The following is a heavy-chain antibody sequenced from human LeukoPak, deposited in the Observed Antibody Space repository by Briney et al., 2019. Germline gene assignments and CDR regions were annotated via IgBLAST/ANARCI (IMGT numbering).Heavy chain of an antibody. CDR2: INPSGGST. J-gene: IGHJ6*03. CDR3: ARAPGEGHDYYYYYYMDI. CDR1: GYAFTSYY. D-gene: IGHD1-1*01. Sequence: ASVKVSCKASGYAFTSYYMHWVRQAPGQGLEWMGIINPSGGSTSYAQKFQGRGTMTRDTSKSKVYMELSSLRSEDTAVYYCARAPGEGHDYYYYYYMDIWGKGTTVTVSS. V-gene: IGHV1-46*03.